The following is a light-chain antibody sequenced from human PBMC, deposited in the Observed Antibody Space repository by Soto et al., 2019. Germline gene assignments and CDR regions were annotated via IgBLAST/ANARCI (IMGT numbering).Light chain of an antibody. CDR3: QQYGGSPLT. V-gene: IGKV3-20*01. Sequence: SSHCVSGYLPWYQQKPGQTPRLRIYRGSSRATDCPDRFSGSGSGTDFTLTIRRLEPADFSMYYCQQYGGSPLTFGGGSKV. CDR2: RGS. CDR1: HCVSGY. J-gene: IGKJ4*01.